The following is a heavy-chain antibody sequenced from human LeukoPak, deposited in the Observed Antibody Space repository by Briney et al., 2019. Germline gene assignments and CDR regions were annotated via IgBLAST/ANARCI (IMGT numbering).Heavy chain of an antibody. CDR2: IYHRGST. J-gene: IGHJ4*02. Sequence: SETLSLTCGVSGDSISSSNWWTWVRQPPGKGLEWIGAIYHRGSTNYNPSLKSRVTISVDKSKNQVSLILTSGPAADTAVYYFARAGGDFTLDYWGQGTLVTVSS. CDR1: GDSISSSNW. V-gene: IGHV4-4*02. CDR3: ARAGGDFTLDY. D-gene: IGHD4-17*01.